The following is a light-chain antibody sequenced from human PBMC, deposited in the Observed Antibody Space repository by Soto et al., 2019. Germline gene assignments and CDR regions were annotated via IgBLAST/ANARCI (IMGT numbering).Light chain of an antibody. CDR3: QQANTFPLT. Sequence: DIQITQSPSSVSASVGDRVTITCRASQDISSWLAWYQRKPGKAPKLLIFAASGLQSGVPSRFSGSGSGTHFALTISSLQPEDFATYYCQQANTFPLTFGGGTKVDIK. V-gene: IGKV1-12*01. CDR1: QDISSW. CDR2: AAS. J-gene: IGKJ4*01.